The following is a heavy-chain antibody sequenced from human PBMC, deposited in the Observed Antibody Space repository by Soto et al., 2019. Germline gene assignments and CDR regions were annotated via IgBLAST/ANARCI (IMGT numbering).Heavy chain of an antibody. J-gene: IGHJ4*02. CDR3: ARDDAVAGTADY. V-gene: IGHV1-18*01. D-gene: IGHD6-19*01. CDR2: ISAYSGNT. CDR1: GYTFTSYG. Sequence: ASVKVSCKASGYTFTSYGISWVRQAPGQGLEWMGWISAYSGNTNYAQKLQGRVTMTTDTSTSTAYMELRSLRSDDTAVYYCARDDAVAGTADYWGQGTLVTVSS.